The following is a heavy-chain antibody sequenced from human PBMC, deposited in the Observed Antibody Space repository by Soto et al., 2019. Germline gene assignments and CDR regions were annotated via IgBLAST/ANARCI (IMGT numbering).Heavy chain of an antibody. J-gene: IGHJ4*02. D-gene: IGHD2-2*03. CDR1: GYSFTNYW. CDR2: INPGDSDT. V-gene: IGHV5-51*01. Sequence: GESLKISCKGSGYSFTNYWIGWVRQMPGKGLEWMGIINPGDSDTRYNPSFQGQVTISADTSISTAFLQWSSLKAADTEMYYSAKSPWINKVPSYLAYWGKGTRVTVSS. CDR3: AKSPWINKVPSYLAY.